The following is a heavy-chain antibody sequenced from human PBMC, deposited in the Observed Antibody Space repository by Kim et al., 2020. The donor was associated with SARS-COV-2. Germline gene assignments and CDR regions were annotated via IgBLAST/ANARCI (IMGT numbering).Heavy chain of an antibody. V-gene: IGHV3-23*01. CDR2: ISGSGGST. Sequence: GGSLRLSCAASGFTFSSFAMNWVRQAPGKGLEWVSGISGSGGSTYYADSVKGRFTFSRDNSKNTLYLQMNSLRAEDTAVYYCAKDIYWDNSGVGAFDKWGQGTRV. CDR3: AKDIYWDNSGVGAFDK. D-gene: IGHD2-15*01. J-gene: IGHJ3*02. CDR1: GFTFSSFA.